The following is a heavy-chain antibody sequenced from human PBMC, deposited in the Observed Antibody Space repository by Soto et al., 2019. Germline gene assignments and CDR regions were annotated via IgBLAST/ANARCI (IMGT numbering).Heavy chain of an antibody. Sequence: DVKLVESGGGLVQPGDSLRLSCEVSGFTFSMYSMRWVRQSPGKGLEWVAKIPQDGVDGHYADSVKGRFTISRDNGKNSRYLQLNSLRAEDTAVYYCARDHLILPAHDFFYGSDVWGRGATVTVSS. V-gene: IGHV3-7*03. CDR2: IPQDGVDG. CDR3: ARDHLILPAHDFFYGSDV. J-gene: IGHJ6*02. D-gene: IGHD2-21*02. CDR1: GFTFSMYS.